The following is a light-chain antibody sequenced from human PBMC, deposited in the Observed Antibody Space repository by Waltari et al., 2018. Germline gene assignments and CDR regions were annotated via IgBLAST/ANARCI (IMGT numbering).Light chain of an antibody. CDR2: KAS. V-gene: IGKV1-5*03. CDR1: QSIPRW. CDR3: QHYDSYSAT. Sequence: DIQMTQSPSTLSASVGDRVTITCRASQSIPRWLAWYQQKPGKAPKLLIYKASILESGVPSRFSGGGSGTEFTLTISCLQPDDFATYYCQHYDSYSATFGRGTKIEIK. J-gene: IGKJ1*01.